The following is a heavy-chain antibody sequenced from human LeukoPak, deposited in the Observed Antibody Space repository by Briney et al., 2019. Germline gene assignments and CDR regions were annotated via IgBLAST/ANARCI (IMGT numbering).Heavy chain of an antibody. Sequence: SETLSLTCAVYGGSFSGYYWSWIRQPPGKGLEWIGEINHSGSTNYNPSLKSRVTISVDTSKNQFSLNLMSVTAADTAVYYCTRDTGTTGEVKFDPWGQGTLVTVSS. V-gene: IGHV4-34*01. J-gene: IGHJ5*02. D-gene: IGHD4-17*01. CDR3: TRDTGTTGEVKFDP. CDR2: INHSGST. CDR1: GGSFSGYY.